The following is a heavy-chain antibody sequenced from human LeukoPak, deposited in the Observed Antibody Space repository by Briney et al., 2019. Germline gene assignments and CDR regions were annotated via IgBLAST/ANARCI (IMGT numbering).Heavy chain of an antibody. D-gene: IGHD7-27*01. CDR3: ARDLNWGDSSL. V-gene: IGHV3-30-3*01. J-gene: IGHJ4*02. CDR2: ISYDGSNK. Sequence: GRSLRLSCAASGFTFSSYAMHWVRQAPGKGLEWVAVISYDGSNKYYADSVQGRFTISRDNSKNTLYLQMNSLRAEDTAVYYCARDLNWGDSSLWGQGTLVTVSS. CDR1: GFTFSSYA.